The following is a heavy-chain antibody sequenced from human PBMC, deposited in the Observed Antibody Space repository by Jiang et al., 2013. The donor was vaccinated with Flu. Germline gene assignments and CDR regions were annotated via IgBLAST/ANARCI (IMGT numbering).Heavy chain of an antibody. CDR3: AREPSPTSDFWSGYSVGAFDI. Sequence: VQLVESGAEVKEPGASVKVSCKASGYTFTDYYIHWVRQAPGQGLEWMGWIKPNSGGTDYAQKFQGRVTMTRDTSISTAYMELSRLRSDDTALYYCAREPSPTSDFWSGYSVGAFDIWGQGTMVTVSS. CDR2: IKPNSGGT. CDR1: GYTFTDYY. D-gene: IGHD3-3*01. J-gene: IGHJ3*02. V-gene: IGHV1-2*02.